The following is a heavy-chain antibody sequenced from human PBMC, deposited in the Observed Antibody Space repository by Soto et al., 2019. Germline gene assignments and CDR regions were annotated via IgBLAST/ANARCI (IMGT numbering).Heavy chain of an antibody. D-gene: IGHD6-13*01. CDR2: ISAYNGNT. Sequence: GASVKVSCKASGYTFTGYYMHWVRQAPGQGLEWMGWISAYNGNTNYAQKLQGRVTMTTDTSTSTAYMELRSLRSDDTAVYYCAIGVAAAGTTNYYGMDVWGQGTTVTVSS. CDR3: AIGVAAAGTTNYYGMDV. J-gene: IGHJ6*02. V-gene: IGHV1-18*04. CDR1: GYTFTGYY.